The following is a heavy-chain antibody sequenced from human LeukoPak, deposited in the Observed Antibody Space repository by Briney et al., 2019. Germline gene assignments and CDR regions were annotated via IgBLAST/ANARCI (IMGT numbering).Heavy chain of an antibody. CDR2: INHSGST. V-gene: IGHV4-34*01. D-gene: IGHD3-16*01. J-gene: IGHJ5*02. Sequence: SETLSLTCAVYGGSFSGYYWSWIRQPPGKGLEWIGEINHSGSTNYNPSLNSRVTISVDTSKNQFSLKLNSVTAADTAVYYCARAWLTNWFDPWGQGTLVTVSS. CDR1: GGSFSGYY. CDR3: ARAWLTNWFDP.